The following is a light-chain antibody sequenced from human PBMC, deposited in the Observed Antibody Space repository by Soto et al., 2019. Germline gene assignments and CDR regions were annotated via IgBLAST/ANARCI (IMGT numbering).Light chain of an antibody. V-gene: IGLV2-14*01. J-gene: IGLJ1*01. CDR1: SSDVGGYNY. CDR3: SSYTSSSTFYF. Sequence: QSVLTQPASVSGSPGQSITISCTGTSSDVGGYNYVSWYQQHPGKAPKLMIYEVSNRPSGVSNRFSGSKSGNTASLTISGLQAEDEADYYCSSYTSSSTFYFFGTGTQLTVL. CDR2: EVS.